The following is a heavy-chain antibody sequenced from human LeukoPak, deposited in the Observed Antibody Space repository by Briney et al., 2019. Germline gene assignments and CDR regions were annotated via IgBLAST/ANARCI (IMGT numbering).Heavy chain of an antibody. V-gene: IGHV3-7*01. CDR3: ARATVIQDDAFDI. Sequence: GGSLRLSCAASGFTFSSYWMSWVRQAPGKGLEWVANIKQDGSEKYYVDSVKGRFTISRDNAKNSLYLQMNSLRAEDTAVYYCARATVIQDDAFDIWGQGTMVTVSS. CDR1: GFTFSSYW. CDR2: IKQDGSEK. D-gene: IGHD2/OR15-2a*01. J-gene: IGHJ3*02.